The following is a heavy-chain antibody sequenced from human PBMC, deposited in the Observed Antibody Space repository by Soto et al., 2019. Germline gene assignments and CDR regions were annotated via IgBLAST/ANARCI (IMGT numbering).Heavy chain of an antibody. CDR2: ISHSGST. V-gene: IGHV4-4*02. Sequence: PSETLSLTCAVSGGSISSSNWWSWVRQLPGKGLEWIGEISHSGSTNYNPSLKSRATISVDKSKNQFSLKLSSLTAADTAVYYCASDRRVWGSYRSFVYYYYYGMDVWGQGTTVTVSS. D-gene: IGHD3-16*02. J-gene: IGHJ6*02. CDR1: GGSISSSNW. CDR3: ASDRRVWGSYRSFVYYYYYGMDV.